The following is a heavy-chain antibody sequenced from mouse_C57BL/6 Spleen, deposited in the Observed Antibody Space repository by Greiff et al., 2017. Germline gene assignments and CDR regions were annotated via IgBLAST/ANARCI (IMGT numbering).Heavy chain of an antibody. V-gene: IGHV2-6*01. CDR2: IWGVGST. Sequence: VKLVESGPGLVAPSQSLSITCTVSGFSLTSYGVDWVRQSPGKGLEWLGVIWGVGSTNYNSALKSRLSISKDNSKSQVFLKRNSLQTYDTASYYCASLGQGYWGQGTTLTVSS. J-gene: IGHJ2*01. D-gene: IGHD3-3*01. CDR3: ASLGQGY. CDR1: GFSLTSYG.